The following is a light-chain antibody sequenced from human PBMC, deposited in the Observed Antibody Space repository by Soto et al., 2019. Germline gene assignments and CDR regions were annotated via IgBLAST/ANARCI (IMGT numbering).Light chain of an antibody. J-gene: IGLJ1*01. CDR1: SSDVGGYNY. CDR3: SSYTTSNTRQIV. V-gene: IGLV2-14*03. CDR2: DVS. Sequence: QSVLTQPASVSGSPGQSITISCTGTSSDVGGYNYVSWYQHHPGKAPKLMIYDVSNRPSGISNRFSCSKSGNTASLTISGLQPEDEGDYYCSSYTTSNTRQIVFGTGTKLTVL.